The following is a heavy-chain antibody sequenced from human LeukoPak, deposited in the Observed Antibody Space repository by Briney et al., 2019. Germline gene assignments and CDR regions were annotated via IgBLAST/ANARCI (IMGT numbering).Heavy chain of an antibody. CDR3: ARDKYSFGEFDY. CDR1: GFTFSSYT. D-gene: IGHD3-10*01. V-gene: IGHV3-23*01. Sequence: GGSLGLSCAASGFTFSSYTMSWVRQAPGKGLEWVSTLSGSGGNTYYADSVKGRFTFSRDTSKNMLYLQMNSLRAEDTAVYFCARDKYSFGEFDYWGQGTLVTVSS. J-gene: IGHJ4*02. CDR2: LSGSGGNT.